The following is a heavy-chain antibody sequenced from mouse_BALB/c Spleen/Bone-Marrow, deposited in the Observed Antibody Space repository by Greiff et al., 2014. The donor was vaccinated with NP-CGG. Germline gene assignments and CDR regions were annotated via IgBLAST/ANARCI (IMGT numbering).Heavy chain of an antibody. CDR3: ARSDGYRALDY. V-gene: IGHV1-82*01. J-gene: IGHJ4*01. CDR1: GYAFSNSW. Sequence: VQLQQSGPELVKPGASVRISCKASGYAFSNSWMNWVKQRPGQGLGWIGRIYPGDGDTYYNGKFKGKATLTADKSSSTAYMQLSSLTSVDSAVYFCARSDGYRALDYWGQGTSVTVSS. CDR2: IYPGDGDT. D-gene: IGHD2-3*01.